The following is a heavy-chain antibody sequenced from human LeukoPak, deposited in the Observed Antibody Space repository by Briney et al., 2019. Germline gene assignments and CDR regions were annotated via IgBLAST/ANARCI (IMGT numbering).Heavy chain of an antibody. V-gene: IGHV3-23*01. D-gene: IGHD6-6*01. CDR3: AKPYRPARTAFAH. J-gene: IGHJ4*02. CDR2: ISGSGGST. Sequence: GGSLRLSCAASGFTFSIYAMSWVRQAPGKGLEWVSGISGSGGSTYYADSVKGRFTISRDNSKNTLYLQMNSLRAEDTAIYYCAKPYRPARTAFAHWGRGTLVTVSS. CDR1: GFTFSIYA.